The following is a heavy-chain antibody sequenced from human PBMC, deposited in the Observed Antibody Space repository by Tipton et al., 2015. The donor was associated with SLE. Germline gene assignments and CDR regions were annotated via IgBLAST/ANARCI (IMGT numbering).Heavy chain of an antibody. Sequence: GLVKPSETLSLTCAVYGVSFSGYYWSWIRQPPGEGLEWIGEINHTGGTNYNPSLESRVTMSVDTSKNQFSLKLSSVTAADTAMYYCVRERKYVVRFRELVAPDLWGQGTAITVSS. V-gene: IGHV4-34*01. CDR1: GVSFSGYY. CDR2: INHTGGT. D-gene: IGHD1-26*01. CDR3: VRERKYVVRFRELVAPDL. J-gene: IGHJ3*01.